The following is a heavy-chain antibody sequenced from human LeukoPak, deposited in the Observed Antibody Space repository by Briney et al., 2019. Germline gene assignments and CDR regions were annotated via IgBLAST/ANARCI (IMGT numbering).Heavy chain of an antibody. CDR1: GGTFSSYA. CDR2: IIPIFGTA. CDR3: ARNTETAIPLPYYFDY. Sequence: SVKVSCKASGGTFSSYAISWVRQAPGQGLEWMGGIIPIFGTANYAQKFQGRVTITRDTSASTAYMDLSSLRSEDTAVYYCARNTETAIPLPYYFDYWGQGTLVTVSS. J-gene: IGHJ4*02. V-gene: IGHV1-69*05. D-gene: IGHD2-21*02.